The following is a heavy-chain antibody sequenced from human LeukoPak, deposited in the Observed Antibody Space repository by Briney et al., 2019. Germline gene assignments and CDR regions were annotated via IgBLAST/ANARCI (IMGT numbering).Heavy chain of an antibody. CDR1: EFSVGSNY. J-gene: IGHJ4*02. CDR3: ARDRLHYVEYEKTFDY. V-gene: IGHV3-66*01. Sequence: GGSLRLSCAASEFSVGSNYMTWVRQAPGKGLEWVSLIYSGGSTYYADSVKGRFTISRDNAKNSLYPQMSSLRAEDTAVYYCARDRLHYVEYEKTFDYWGQGTLVTVSS. D-gene: IGHD4-17*01. CDR2: IYSGGST.